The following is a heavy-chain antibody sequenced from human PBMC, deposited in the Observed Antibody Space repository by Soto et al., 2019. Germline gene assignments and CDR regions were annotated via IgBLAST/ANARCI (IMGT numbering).Heavy chain of an antibody. CDR2: IYYSGST. J-gene: IGHJ6*02. D-gene: IGHD4-17*01. Sequence: QLQLQESGPGLVKPSETLSLTCTVSGGSISSSSYYWGWIRQPPGKGLEWIGSIYYSGSTYYNTSLTSRVTVSVATSKNPFSLKVSSGPAADTAVYSCARSEVTTASGRDVWGQGTTVTVSS. V-gene: IGHV4-39*01. CDR1: GGSISSSSYY. CDR3: ARSEVTTASGRDV.